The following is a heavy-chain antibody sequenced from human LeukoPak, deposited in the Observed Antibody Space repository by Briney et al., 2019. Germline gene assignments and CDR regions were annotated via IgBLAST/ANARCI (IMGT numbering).Heavy chain of an antibody. CDR3: ARDLSGPNPLDY. CDR2: IHPNGGDT. J-gene: IGHJ4*02. V-gene: IGHV1-2*06. CDR1: GYTFTGHY. Sequence: ASVKVSCKSSGYTFTGHYIHWVRQAPGQGLEWMGRIHPNGGDTIYAQKFQGRVTMTRDTSIHTAYMELGSLTSDDTAIYYCARDLSGPNPLDYWGQGTLVTVTS.